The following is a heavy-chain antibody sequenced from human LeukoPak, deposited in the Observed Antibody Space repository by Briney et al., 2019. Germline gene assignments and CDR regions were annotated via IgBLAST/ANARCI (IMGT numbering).Heavy chain of an antibody. Sequence: PGGSLRLSCAAPGFTFSSYAMSWLRQAPGKGLEWVSAISGSGGSTYYADSVKGRFTISRDNSKNTLYLQMNSLRAEDTAVYYCARDRPLSIVVVPAAIRGVFDPWGQGTLVTVSS. CDR2: ISGSGGST. J-gene: IGHJ5*02. CDR1: GFTFSSYA. CDR3: ARDRPLSIVVVPAAIRGVFDP. D-gene: IGHD2-2*02. V-gene: IGHV3-23*01.